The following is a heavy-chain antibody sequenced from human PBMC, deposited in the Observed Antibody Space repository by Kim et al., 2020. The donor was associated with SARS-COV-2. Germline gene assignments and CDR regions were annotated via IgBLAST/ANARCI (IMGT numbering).Heavy chain of an antibody. CDR1: GGSISSYY. V-gene: IGHV4-59*12. D-gene: IGHD3-3*01. CDR2: IYYSGST. J-gene: IGHJ2*01. Sequence: SETLSLTCTVSGGSISSYYWSWIRQPPGKGLEWIGYIYYSGSTNYNPSLKSRVTISVDTSKNQFSLKLSSVTAADTAVYYCARDSREWFLSPSNWYF. CDR3: ARDSREWFLSPSNWYF.